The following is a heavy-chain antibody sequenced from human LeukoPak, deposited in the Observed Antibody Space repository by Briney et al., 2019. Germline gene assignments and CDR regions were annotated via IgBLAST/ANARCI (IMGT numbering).Heavy chain of an antibody. CDR3: AKDGSALWFGELSSYFDF. CDR2: ISGSGGIT. J-gene: IGHJ4*02. CDR1: GFTFSSYA. V-gene: IGHV3-23*01. D-gene: IGHD3-10*01. Sequence: PGGSLRLSCAASGFTFSSYAMHWVRQAPGKGLEWVSHISGSGGITHYADSVKGRFTISRDNFKNTLYLQMNTLRAEDTAMYYCAKDGSALWFGELSSYFDFWGQGTLVTVSS.